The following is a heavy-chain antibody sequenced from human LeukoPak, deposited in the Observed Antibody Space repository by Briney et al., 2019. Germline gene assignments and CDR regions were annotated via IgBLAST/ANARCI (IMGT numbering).Heavy chain of an antibody. V-gene: IGHV4-39*01. D-gene: IGHD3-22*01. J-gene: IGHJ4*02. CDR1: GGSISSSSYY. CDR2: IYYSGST. CDR3: ARSRNYYDSSGYLYYFDY. Sequence: SETLSLTCTVSGGSISSSSYYWGWIRQPPGKGLEWIGSIYYSGSTYYNPSLKSRVTISVYTSKNQFSLKLSSVTAADTAVYYCARSRNYYDSSGYLYYFDYWGQGTLVTVSS.